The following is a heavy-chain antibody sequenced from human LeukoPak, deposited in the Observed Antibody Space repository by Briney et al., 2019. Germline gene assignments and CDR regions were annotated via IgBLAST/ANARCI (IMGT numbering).Heavy chain of an antibody. V-gene: IGHV1-69*05. J-gene: IGHJ6*04. Sequence: GSSVKVSCKASGGTFSSYAISWVRQAPGQGLEWMGGIIPIFGTANYAQKFQGRVTITTDESTSTAYMELSSLRSADTAVYYCARGPQMAXXXXXYXXXDVWGXGTTVTVSS. CDR1: GGTFSSYA. CDR3: ARGPQMAXXXXXYXXXDV. CDR2: IIPIFGTA. D-gene: IGHD5-24*01.